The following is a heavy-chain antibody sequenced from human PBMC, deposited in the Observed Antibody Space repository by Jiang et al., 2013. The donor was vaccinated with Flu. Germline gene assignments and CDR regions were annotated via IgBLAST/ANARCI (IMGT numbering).Heavy chain of an antibody. V-gene: IGHV5-51*01. D-gene: IGHD3-9*01. CDR3: AKGLLQRDDAFDM. CDR2: IYPGDSNT. J-gene: IGHJ3*02. CDR1: GYNFTNYW. Sequence: GAEVKKPGESLKISCKGSGYNFTNYWIDWVRQMPGKGLEWMGIIYPGDSNTRYSPSFQGQVTISADKSISTAYLQWSSLKASDTAMYYCAKGLLQRDDAFDMWGQGTMVTVSS.